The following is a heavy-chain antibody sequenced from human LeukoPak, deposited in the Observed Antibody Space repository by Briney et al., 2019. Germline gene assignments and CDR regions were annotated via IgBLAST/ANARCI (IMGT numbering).Heavy chain of an antibody. J-gene: IGHJ4*02. D-gene: IGHD1-1*01. V-gene: IGHV4-39*01. CDR3: VRWTAGTTEDS. Sequence: SETLSLTCTVSGGSLSSRSHYWGWIRQPPGQGLEWIGSLSNSGNTYYNPSLKSRVTISVDTSKNEFSLKLSSVTAADTAVYYCVRWTAGTTEDSWGQGTLVTVSS. CDR1: GGSLSSRSHY. CDR2: LSNSGNT.